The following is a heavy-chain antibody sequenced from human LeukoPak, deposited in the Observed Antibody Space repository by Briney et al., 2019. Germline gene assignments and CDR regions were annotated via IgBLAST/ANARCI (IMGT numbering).Heavy chain of an antibody. CDR3: ARRVGNTWTWHLDS. CDR2: IDPSDSDA. V-gene: IGHV5-51*01. J-gene: IGHJ4*02. Sequence: GESLKISCKGSGYPFTAFWIARVRQVPGKGLEWMGTIDPSDSDARYSPSFEGQVTLSVDKSINTAYLQRTQLKASDTAMYFCARRVGNTWTWHLDSWGQGTLVTVSP. CDR1: GYPFTAFW. D-gene: IGHD2/OR15-2a*01.